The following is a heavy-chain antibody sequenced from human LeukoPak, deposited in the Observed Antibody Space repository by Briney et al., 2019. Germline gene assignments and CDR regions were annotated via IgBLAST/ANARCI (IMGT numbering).Heavy chain of an antibody. CDR2: MNPNSGNT. Sequence: GASVKVSCKASGYTFTSYDINWVRQATGQGLEWMGWMNPNSGNTGYAQKFQGRVTMTRNTSISTAYMELSSLRSEDTAVYYCARRTGWLGELYHYYYMDVWGKGTTVTVSS. J-gene: IGHJ6*03. D-gene: IGHD3-10*01. V-gene: IGHV1-8*01. CDR3: ARRTGWLGELYHYYYMDV. CDR1: GYTFTSYD.